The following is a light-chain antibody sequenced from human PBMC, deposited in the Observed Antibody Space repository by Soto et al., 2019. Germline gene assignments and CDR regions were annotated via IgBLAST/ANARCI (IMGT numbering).Light chain of an antibody. Sequence: EIVLTQSPATLSLSPGERATLSCRASQSVSNYLAWYQQKPGQAPRLLIYDTSSRATGIPARFSGGGSGTDFTLTISSLEPEDFAVYYCQQRTNWPPYPFGQGTKLEIK. CDR3: QQRTNWPPYP. V-gene: IGKV3-11*01. J-gene: IGKJ2*01. CDR1: QSVSNY. CDR2: DTS.